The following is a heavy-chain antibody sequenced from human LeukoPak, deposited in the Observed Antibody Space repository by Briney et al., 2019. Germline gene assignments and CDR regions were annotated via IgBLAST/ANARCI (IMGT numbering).Heavy chain of an antibody. V-gene: IGHV1-46*01. CDR1: GYTFTTYY. J-gene: IGHJ4*02. Sequence: ASVKVSCKASGYTFTTYYLHWVRQAPGQGLEWMGIIIPSGGSTSYPQKFQGRVTMTRDTSTSTVYMELSSLRSEDTAVYYCARELGETYYSDYWGQGTLVTVSS. CDR2: IIPSGGST. CDR3: ARELGETYYSDY.